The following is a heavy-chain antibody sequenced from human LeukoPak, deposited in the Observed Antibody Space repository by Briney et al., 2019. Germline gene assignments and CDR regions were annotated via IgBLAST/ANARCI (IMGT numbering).Heavy chain of an antibody. CDR2: IIPIFGTA. J-gene: IGHJ5*02. CDR3: ARHSSSHDWFDP. CDR1: GGTFSSYA. V-gene: IGHV1-69*05. Sequence: SVKVSCKASGGTFSSYAISWVRQAPGQGLEWMGGIIPIFGTANYAQKFQGRVTIATDESTSTAYMELSSLRSEDTAVYYCARHSSSHDWFDPWGQGTLVTVSS. D-gene: IGHD6-13*01.